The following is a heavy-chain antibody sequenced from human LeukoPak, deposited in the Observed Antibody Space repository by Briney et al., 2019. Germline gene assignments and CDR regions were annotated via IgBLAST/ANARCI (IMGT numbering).Heavy chain of an antibody. D-gene: IGHD5-24*01. Sequence: GGSLRLSCADSGFVFSGYSINWVRQAPGKGLEWVSYISESSSHTYYVDSVKGRFTISRDNAKNSLYLQMSSLRAEDTGIYYCARDRAVKARIGGMDVWGQGTTVIVSS. CDR1: GFVFSGYS. CDR2: ISESSSHT. CDR3: ARDRAVKARIGGMDV. V-gene: IGHV3-21*06. J-gene: IGHJ6*02.